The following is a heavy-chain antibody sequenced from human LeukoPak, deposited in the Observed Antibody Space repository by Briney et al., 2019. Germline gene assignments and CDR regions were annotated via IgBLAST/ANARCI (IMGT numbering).Heavy chain of an antibody. D-gene: IGHD4-17*01. Sequence: SETLSLTCTVSRGSINYNFHYWGWIRQSPGRGLEWIANIHYSGTTYYNPSLKSRVIISVDTSKNQFSLRQTSVTAADTALYYCARDGTTVTHNPYEVGAFDIWGQGTVVTVSS. CDR3: ARDGTTVTHNPYEVGAFDI. V-gene: IGHV4-39*02. CDR1: RGSINYNFHY. CDR2: IHYSGTT. J-gene: IGHJ3*02.